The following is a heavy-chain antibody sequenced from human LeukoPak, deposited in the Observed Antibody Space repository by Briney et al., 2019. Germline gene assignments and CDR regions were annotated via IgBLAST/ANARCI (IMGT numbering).Heavy chain of an antibody. V-gene: IGHV3-23*01. Sequence: GSERLSCAASGFTFSSYEMNWVRQAPGKGLEWVSGITSDSRGIYYADSVKGRFTIYRDNSKMTLYLQMDSLGVEDTALYYCVQDWAWGAFGSWGQGTLVTVSS. J-gene: IGHJ4*02. D-gene: IGHD7-27*01. CDR1: GFTFSSYE. CDR3: VQDWAWGAFGS. CDR2: ITSDSRGI.